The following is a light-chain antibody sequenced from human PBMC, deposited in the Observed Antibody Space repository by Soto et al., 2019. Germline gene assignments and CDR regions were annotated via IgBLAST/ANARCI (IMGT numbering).Light chain of an antibody. CDR2: KAS. V-gene: IGKV1-5*03. CDR1: QTISSW. Sequence: DIQRTQSPSTLSVSVGDRVAITFRASQTISSWLAWYQQKPGKAPKLLIYKASTLKSGVPSRFSGSGSGTEFTLTITSLQPDDFATYYCQHYNSYSEAFGQGTKVDIK. J-gene: IGKJ1*01. CDR3: QHYNSYSEA.